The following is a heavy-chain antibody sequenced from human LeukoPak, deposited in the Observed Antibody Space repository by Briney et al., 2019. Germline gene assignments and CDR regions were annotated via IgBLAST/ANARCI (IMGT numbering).Heavy chain of an antibody. CDR3: ARDLYYDSSGAIGY. CDR2: IWYDGSNK. D-gene: IGHD3-22*01. J-gene: IGHJ4*02. Sequence: GGSLRLSCAASGFTFSSYGMHWVRQAPGKGLEWVAVIWYDGSNKYYADSVKGRFTISRDNSKSTLYLQMNSLRAEDTAVYYCARDLYYDSSGAIGYWGQGTLVTVSS. V-gene: IGHV3-33*01. CDR1: GFTFSSYG.